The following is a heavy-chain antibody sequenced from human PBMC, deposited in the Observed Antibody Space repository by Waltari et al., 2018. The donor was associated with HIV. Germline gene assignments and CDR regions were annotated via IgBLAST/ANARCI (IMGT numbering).Heavy chain of an antibody. CDR1: GGSISSGGYS. Sequence: QVQLQESGPGLVKPSQTLSLTCPVPGGSISSGGYSWSWIRQPPGKGLEWIGYIYYSGSTYYNPSLKSRVTISVDTSKNQFSLKLSSVTAAVTAVYYCARALVFSYGERYFDYWGQGTLVTVSS. CDR3: ARALVFSYGERYFDY. V-gene: IGHV4-31*03. J-gene: IGHJ4*02. D-gene: IGHD5-18*01. CDR2: IYYSGST.